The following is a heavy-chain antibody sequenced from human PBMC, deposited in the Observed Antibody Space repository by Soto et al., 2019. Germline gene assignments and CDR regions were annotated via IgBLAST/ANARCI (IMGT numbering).Heavy chain of an antibody. CDR2: ISTSGRDT. Sequence: LRLACAASGFPFSDYYMTWIRQAPGKRLEWVSYISTSGRDTEYADSVKGRVLMSRNNAKRSLYLQMNSLSVEDSAVYYCARWLEVLTSSDSWGQGTLVTVSS. D-gene: IGHD3-22*01. CDR3: ARWLEVLTSSDS. J-gene: IGHJ4*02. V-gene: IGHV3-11*06. CDR1: GFPFSDYY.